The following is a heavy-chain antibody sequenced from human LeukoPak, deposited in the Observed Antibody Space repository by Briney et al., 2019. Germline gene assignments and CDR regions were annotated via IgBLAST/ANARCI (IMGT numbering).Heavy chain of an antibody. J-gene: IGHJ4*02. CDR2: ISSSSSTI. CDR3: EFLGATGYFDY. Sequence: GGSLGLSCAASGFTFSSYSMNWVRQAPGKGLEWVSYISSSSSTIYYADSVKGRFTISRDNAKNSLYLQMNSLRAEDTAVYYCEFLGATGYFDYWGQGTLVTVSS. D-gene: IGHD1-26*01. V-gene: IGHV3-48*01. CDR1: GFTFSSYS.